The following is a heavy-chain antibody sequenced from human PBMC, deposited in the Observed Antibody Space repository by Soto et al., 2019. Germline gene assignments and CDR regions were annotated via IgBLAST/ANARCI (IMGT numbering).Heavy chain of an antibody. CDR3: ARTMRGYSYGFIDY. J-gene: IGHJ4*02. CDR2: IYYSGST. D-gene: IGHD5-18*01. Sequence: PSETLSFACTFSGGSISSGGYSWSWIRQHPGKGLEWIGYIYYSGSTYYNPSLKSRVTISVDTSKNQFSLKLSSVTAADTAVYYCARTMRGYSYGFIDYWGQGTLVTVSS. CDR1: GGSISSGGYS. V-gene: IGHV4-31*03.